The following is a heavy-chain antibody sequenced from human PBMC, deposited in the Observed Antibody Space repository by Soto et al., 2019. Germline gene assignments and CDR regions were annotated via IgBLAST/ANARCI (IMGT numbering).Heavy chain of an antibody. CDR3: ARFYYDSSGYLPPPYYYYYGMDV. CDR2: IKQDGSEK. Sequence: GGSLRLSCAASGFTFSSYWMSWVRQAPGKGLEWVANIKQDGSEKYYVDSVKGRFTISRDNAKNSLYLQMNSLRAEDTAVYYWARFYYDSSGYLPPPYYYYYGMDVWGQGTTVTSP. CDR1: GFTFSSYW. V-gene: IGHV3-7*04. J-gene: IGHJ6*02. D-gene: IGHD3-22*01.